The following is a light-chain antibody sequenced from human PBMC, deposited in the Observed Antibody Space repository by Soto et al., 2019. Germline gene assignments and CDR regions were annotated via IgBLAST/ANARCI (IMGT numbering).Light chain of an antibody. J-gene: IGLJ1*01. Sequence: QSALTQPASVSGSPGQSITISCTGTSSDVGGYNYVSWYQQHPGKAPKLMIYEVSNRPSGVSNRFSGSKSGNTASLTIFGLQAEDEADYYCNPHTSSSTRPYVFGTGTKLTVL. V-gene: IGLV2-14*01. CDR3: NPHTSSSTRPYV. CDR1: SSDVGGYNY. CDR2: EVS.